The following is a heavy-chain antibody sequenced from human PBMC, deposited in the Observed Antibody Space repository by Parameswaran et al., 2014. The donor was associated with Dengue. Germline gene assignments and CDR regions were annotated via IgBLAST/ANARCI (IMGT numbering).Heavy chain of an antibody. V-gene: IGHV3-23*01. J-gene: IGHJ4*02. Sequence: RWIRQPPGKVLEWVSAISASGDRTYYADSVKGRFTISRDNSKNTLYLQMNSLRAEDTAVYYCAKVGSYYDPRGWYFDYWGQGNPGHRLL. D-gene: IGHD3-3*01. CDR3: AKVGSYYDPRGWYFDY. CDR2: ISASGDRT.